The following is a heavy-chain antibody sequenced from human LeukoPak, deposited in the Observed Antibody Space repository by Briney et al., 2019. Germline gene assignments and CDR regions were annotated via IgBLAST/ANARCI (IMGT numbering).Heavy chain of an antibody. J-gene: IGHJ4*02. CDR1: GFTFSRYW. Sequence: PGGSLRLSCAASGFTFSRYWVSWVRQAPGKGLEWVSYISSSSSTIYYADSVKGRFTISRDNAKNSLYLQMNSLRDEDTAVYYCARESWVAAAGTLDYWGQGTLVTVSS. CDR3: ARESWVAAAGTLDY. V-gene: IGHV3-48*02. CDR2: ISSSSSTI. D-gene: IGHD6-13*01.